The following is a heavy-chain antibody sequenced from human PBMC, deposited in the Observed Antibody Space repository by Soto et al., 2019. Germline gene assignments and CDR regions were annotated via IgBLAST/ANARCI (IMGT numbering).Heavy chain of an antibody. Sequence: DVQLVESGGGLVQPGGSLRLSCAASGFTFSTYWMNWVRQAPGKGLEWVANIKQDGSENYYVDSVKGRFTISRDNAKNSVFLQMSNLRAEDTGVYFCAGGSGWLVTDWGQGTLVTVSS. V-gene: IGHV3-7*04. CDR3: AGGSGWLVTD. CDR1: GFTFSTYW. J-gene: IGHJ4*02. CDR2: IKQDGSEN. D-gene: IGHD6-19*01.